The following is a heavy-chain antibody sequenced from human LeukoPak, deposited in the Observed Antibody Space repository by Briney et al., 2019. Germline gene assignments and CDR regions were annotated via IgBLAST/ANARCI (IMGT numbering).Heavy chain of an antibody. V-gene: IGHV4-59*02. Sequence: SETLSLTCSVSGGSVSSYYWSWIRQSPGKGLEWIGYIYHTGSSSYLPSLKSRVTILIDTSKNQFSLRLTSVTAADTALYYCARGLGAYITDWGQGTLVTVSS. J-gene: IGHJ4*02. CDR1: GGSVSSYY. CDR2: IYHTGSS. D-gene: IGHD3-10*01. CDR3: ARGLGAYITD.